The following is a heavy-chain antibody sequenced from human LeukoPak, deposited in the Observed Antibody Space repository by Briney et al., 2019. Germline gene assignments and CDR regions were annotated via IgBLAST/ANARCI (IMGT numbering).Heavy chain of an antibody. J-gene: IGHJ5*02. Sequence: SETLSLTCTVSAGSISTDLYDWTWSRQPAGKGLEWIGRIYSNGWTDYNPSLKSRVSISIDTSKNPFSLKMSLATAADTALYYCARGSGWNSFDPWGQGTLVTVSS. CDR1: AGSISTDLYD. CDR3: ARGSGWNSFDP. V-gene: IGHV4-61*02. D-gene: IGHD6-19*01. CDR2: IYSNGWT.